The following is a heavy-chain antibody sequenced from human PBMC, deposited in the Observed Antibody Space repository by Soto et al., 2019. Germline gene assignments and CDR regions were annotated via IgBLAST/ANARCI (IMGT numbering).Heavy chain of an antibody. Sequence: GGSLRLSCAASGFTVSSNYMSWVRQAPGKGPEWVSVIYSGGSTYYADSVKGRFTISRDNSKNTLYLQMNSLRAEDTAVYYCANLPDYGGNDAFDIWGQGTMVTVSS. CDR2: IYSGGST. CDR3: ANLPDYGGNDAFDI. D-gene: IGHD4-17*01. J-gene: IGHJ3*02. V-gene: IGHV3-66*01. CDR1: GFTVSSNY.